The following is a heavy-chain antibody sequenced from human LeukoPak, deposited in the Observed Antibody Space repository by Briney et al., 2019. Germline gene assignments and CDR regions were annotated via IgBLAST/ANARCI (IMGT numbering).Heavy chain of an antibody. V-gene: IGHV4-34*01. CDR1: GGSFSGYY. CDR3: ARVGHTIHGGWYI. CDR2: IYYSGSA. J-gene: IGHJ3*02. D-gene: IGHD6-19*01. Sequence: PSETLSLTCAVYGGSFSGYYWSWIRQPPGEGLEWIGYIYYSGSAYYNPFLKSRATISVDTSKNQFSLKLSSVTAADTAVYYCARVGHTIHGGWYICGEGT.